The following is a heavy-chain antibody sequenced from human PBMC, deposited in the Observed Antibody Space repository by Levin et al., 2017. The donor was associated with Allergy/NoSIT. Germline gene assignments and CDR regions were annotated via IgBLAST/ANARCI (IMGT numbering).Heavy chain of an antibody. J-gene: IGHJ4*02. CDR3: ARVGGGYCSGGSCYSRAPFDY. Sequence: ASVKVSCKASGGTFSSYAISWVRQAPGQGLEWMGGIIPIFGTANYAQKFQGRVTITADESTSTAYMELSSLRSEDTAVYYCARVGGGYCSGGSCYSRAPFDYWGQGTLVTVSS. V-gene: IGHV1-69*13. CDR2: IIPIFGTA. D-gene: IGHD2-15*01. CDR1: GGTFSSYA.